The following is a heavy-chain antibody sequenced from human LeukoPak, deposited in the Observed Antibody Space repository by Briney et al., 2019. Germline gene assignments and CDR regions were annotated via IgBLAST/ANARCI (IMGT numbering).Heavy chain of an antibody. D-gene: IGHD6-19*01. CDR3: VKGPRPDITVAHTVEN. J-gene: IGHJ4*02. V-gene: IGHV3-23*01. CDR1: GFIFSNYA. CDR2: ISSRGDST. Sequence: GGSLRLSYAASGFIFSNYAMSWVRQVPGRGLEWVSTISSRGDSTYVADSVKGRFTISRDNSKNSLYLQMNTVRAEDSPVYYCVKGPRPDITVAHTVENWGQGTLVTVSS.